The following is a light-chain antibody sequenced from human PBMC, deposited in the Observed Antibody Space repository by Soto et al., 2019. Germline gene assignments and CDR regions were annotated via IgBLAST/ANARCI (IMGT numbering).Light chain of an antibody. CDR3: QQFRNWPWT. Sequence: AQSPGTLSVAPGDRGTLCWRASQSISINLAWYQNKPGQAPRLLIHAGSTRATGIPARISGSGSGTEFTLTISSLQSEDFAVYYCQQFRNWPWTFGKGTTVDIK. CDR1: QSISIN. V-gene: IGKV3D-15*01. CDR2: AGS. J-gene: IGKJ1*01.